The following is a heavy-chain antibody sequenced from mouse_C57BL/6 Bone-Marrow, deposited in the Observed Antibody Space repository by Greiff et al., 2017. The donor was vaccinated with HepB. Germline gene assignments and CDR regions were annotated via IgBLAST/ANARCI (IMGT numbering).Heavy chain of an antibody. CDR3: ARDRFEFDY. Sequence: EVMLVESGGGLVKPGGSLKLSCAASGFTFSRYAMSWVRQTPEKRLEWVATISDGGSYTYYPDNVKGRFTISRDNAKNNLYLQMSHLKSEDTAMYYCARDRFEFDYWGQGTTLTVSS. J-gene: IGHJ2*01. V-gene: IGHV5-4*01. CDR1: GFTFSRYA. CDR2: ISDGGSYT.